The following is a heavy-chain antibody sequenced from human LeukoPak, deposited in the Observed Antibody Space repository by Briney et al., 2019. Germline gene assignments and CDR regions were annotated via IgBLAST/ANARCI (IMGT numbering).Heavy chain of an antibody. D-gene: IGHD6-19*01. Sequence: SETLSLTCTASGGSISSYYWSWVRQPPGKELDGIGYTYYSGSTNYNPSLKSRVTISVDTSKNQFSLKLSSVTAADTAVYYCARGKDSSGWYVGSWFDPWGQGTLVTVSS. CDR2: TYYSGST. J-gene: IGHJ5*02. V-gene: IGHV4-59*08. CDR3: ARGKDSSGWYVGSWFDP. CDR1: GGSISSYY.